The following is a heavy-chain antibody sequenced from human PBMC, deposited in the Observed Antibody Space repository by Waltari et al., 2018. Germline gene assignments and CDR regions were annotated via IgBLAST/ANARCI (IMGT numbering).Heavy chain of an antibody. D-gene: IGHD3-16*01. Sequence: EVRLLESGGGSVQPGGSLRLSCAASGFTFRNYAMSWVRQAPGKGLEWVSSINAGGTDTYYADSGKGRFTISRDNSKNTLYMQMTSLRAEDTAVYYCAKDRGSGLYYYFDYWGQGTLVPVSS. CDR3: AKDRGSGLYYYFDY. CDR2: INAGGTDT. V-gene: IGHV3-23*01. J-gene: IGHJ4*02. CDR1: GFTFRNYA.